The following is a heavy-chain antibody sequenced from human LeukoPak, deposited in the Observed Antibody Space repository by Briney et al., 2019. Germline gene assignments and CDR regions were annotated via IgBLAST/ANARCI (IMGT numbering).Heavy chain of an antibody. CDR2: IYSGGST. J-gene: IGHJ4*02. V-gene: IGHV3-66*01. Sequence: GGSLRLSWAASGFTVSSNYMSWVRQAPGKGLEWVSVIYSGGSTYYADSVKGRFTISRDNSKNTLYLQMNSLRAEDTAVYYCARDRGWREFDYWGQGTLVTVSS. D-gene: IGHD2-15*01. CDR1: GFTVSSNY. CDR3: ARDRGWREFDY.